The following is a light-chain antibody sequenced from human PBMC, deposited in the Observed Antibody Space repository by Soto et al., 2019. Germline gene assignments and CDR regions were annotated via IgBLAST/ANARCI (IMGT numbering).Light chain of an antibody. Sequence: SVLTQPASVSGSPGQSITISCTGTSSDVGGYNYVSWYQQHPGKAPKLIIYEVSHRPSGASNHFSGYKSGNTASLTISGLQAEDEADYYCSSYTTTSTPGVFGTGTKVTVL. CDR3: SSYTTTSTPGV. V-gene: IGLV2-14*01. J-gene: IGLJ1*01. CDR1: SSDVGGYNY. CDR2: EVS.